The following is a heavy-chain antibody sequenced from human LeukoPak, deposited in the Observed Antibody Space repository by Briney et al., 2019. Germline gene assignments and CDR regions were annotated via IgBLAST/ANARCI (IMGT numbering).Heavy chain of an antibody. J-gene: IGHJ4*02. CDR3: ARGGAVAASPNPPFDY. CDR2: IYHSGST. D-gene: IGHD6-13*01. CDR1: GGSISSGGYY. Sequence: SETLSLTCTVSGGSISSGGYYWSWIRQPPGKGLEWIGYIYHSGSTYYNPSLKSRVTISVDRSKNQFSLKLSSVTAADTAVYYCARGGAVAASPNPPFDYWGQGTLVTVSS. V-gene: IGHV4-30-2*01.